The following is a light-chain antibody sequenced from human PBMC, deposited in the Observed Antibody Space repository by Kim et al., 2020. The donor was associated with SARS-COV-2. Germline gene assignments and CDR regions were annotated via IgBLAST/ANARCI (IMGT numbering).Light chain of an antibody. CDR3: QQRDNWPPLGT. Sequence: EIVLTQSPATLSLSPGERATLSCRASQSVGSYLAWYQQKRGQAPRLLIYEISNRATGIPARFSGSGSGTDFTLTISSLEPEDFAVYYCQQRDNWPPLGTFGQGTRLEIK. V-gene: IGKV3-11*01. CDR2: EIS. J-gene: IGKJ5*01. CDR1: QSVGSY.